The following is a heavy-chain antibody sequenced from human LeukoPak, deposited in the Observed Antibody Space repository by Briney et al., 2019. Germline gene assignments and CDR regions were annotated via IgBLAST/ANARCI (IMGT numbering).Heavy chain of an antibody. D-gene: IGHD2-15*01. V-gene: IGHV3-20*04. CDR2: INWNGGST. Sequence: PGGSLRLSCAASGFPFDDYGVNWVRQGPGKGLEWVSSINWNGGSTGYADSVKGRFTISRDNAKKSLYLQMNSLRAEDTALYYCARDSFYCSGGSCYSAYYFDYWGQGSLVAVSS. J-gene: IGHJ4*02. CDR1: GFPFDDYG. CDR3: ARDSFYCSGGSCYSAYYFDY.